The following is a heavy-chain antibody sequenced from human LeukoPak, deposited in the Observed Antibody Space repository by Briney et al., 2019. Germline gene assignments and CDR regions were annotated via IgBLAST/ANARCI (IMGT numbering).Heavy chain of an antibody. D-gene: IGHD5-12*01. J-gene: IGHJ6*02. CDR2: ISGSGGST. Sequence: PGGSLRLSCAASGFTFSSYAMSWVRQAPGKGLEWVSAISGSGGSTYYADSVKGRFTISRDNSKNTLYLQVNSLRAEDTAVYYCAKVATREYYYYYGMDVWGQGTTVTVSS. CDR3: AKVATREYYYYYGMDV. V-gene: IGHV3-23*01. CDR1: GFTFSSYA.